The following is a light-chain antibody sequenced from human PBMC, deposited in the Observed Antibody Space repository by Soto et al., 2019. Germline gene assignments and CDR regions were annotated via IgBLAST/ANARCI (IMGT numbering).Light chain of an antibody. CDR3: HQYTNAPWT. Sequence: DFVMTQSPDSLAVSLGERATINCKSSQSVLYGPNNNNYLSWYQQKPGQPPKLLIYWASTRESGVPDRFSGSWSGTDCTLAITCLQAEYRAVYYSHQYTNAPWTFRQGTKVEIK. CDR1: QSVLYGPNNNNY. J-gene: IGKJ1*01. V-gene: IGKV4-1*01. CDR2: WAS.